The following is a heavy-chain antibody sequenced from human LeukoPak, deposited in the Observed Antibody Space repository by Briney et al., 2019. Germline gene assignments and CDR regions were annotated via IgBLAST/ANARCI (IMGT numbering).Heavy chain of an antibody. D-gene: IGHD3-16*01. Sequence: NPSETLSLTCTVSGGSISSYYWSWIRQPPGKGQEWIGYIYYSGRTNYNPSLKSRVTISVDTSKNQFSLKLSSVTAADTAVYYCARETSQKGAHYMDVWGKGTTVTISS. CDR1: GGSISSYY. CDR3: ARETSQKGAHYMDV. V-gene: IGHV4-59*01. CDR2: IYYSGRT. J-gene: IGHJ6*03.